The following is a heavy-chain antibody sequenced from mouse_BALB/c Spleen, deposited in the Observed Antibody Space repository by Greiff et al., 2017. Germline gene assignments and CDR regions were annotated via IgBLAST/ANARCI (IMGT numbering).Heavy chain of an antibody. CDR2: IWSGGST. J-gene: IGHJ3*01. V-gene: IGHV2-2*02. Sequence: VQLQQSGPGLVQPSQSLSITCTVSGFSLTSYGVHWVRQSPGKGLEWLGVIWSGGSTDYNAAFISRLSISKDNSKSQVFFKMNSLQANDTAIYYCARKKGDGNYFSWFAYWGQGTLVTVSA. D-gene: IGHD2-1*01. CDR3: ARKKGDGNYFSWFAY. CDR1: GFSLTSYG.